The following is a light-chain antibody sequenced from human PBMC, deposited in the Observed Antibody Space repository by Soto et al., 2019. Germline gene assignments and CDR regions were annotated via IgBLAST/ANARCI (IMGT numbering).Light chain of an antibody. Sequence: EIVLTQSPATLSLSPGERATLSCRASQSVGYHLSWYQQKPGQAPRLLIYGASSRATGIPDRFSGSGSGTDFTLTIIRLEPEDFVVYYCQHYGSLSWTFGQGTKLDIK. CDR1: QSVGYH. CDR2: GAS. J-gene: IGKJ1*01. V-gene: IGKV3-20*01. CDR3: QHYGSLSWT.